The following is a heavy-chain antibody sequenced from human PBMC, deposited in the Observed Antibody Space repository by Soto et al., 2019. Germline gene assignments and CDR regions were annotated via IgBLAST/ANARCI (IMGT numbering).Heavy chain of an antibody. CDR2: IWYDGSNK. Sequence: QVQLVESGGGVVQPGRSLRLSCAASGFTFSTYGMHWVRQAPGKGLEWVAVIWYDGSNKYYADSVKGRFTISRDNSRDRLYLQRNSLRAEDTAVYYWARAVGPFDYWGQGTLVTVSS. V-gene: IGHV3-33*01. CDR3: ARAVGPFDY. J-gene: IGHJ4*02. CDR1: GFTFSTYG.